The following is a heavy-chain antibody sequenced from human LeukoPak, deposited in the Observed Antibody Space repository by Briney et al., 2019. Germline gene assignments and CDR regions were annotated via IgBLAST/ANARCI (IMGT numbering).Heavy chain of an antibody. CDR3: ARLTKNDSGSFRFGKKKRGYMDV. V-gene: IGHV4-39*07. Sequence: SETLSLTCTVSGGSISTSNYYWGWIRQPPGKGLEWIGNIFYSGSTYYSPSLRSRVTISLDTSRNQFSLKLSSVTAADTAVYYCARLTKNDSGSFRFGKKKRGYMDVWGKGTTVTISS. J-gene: IGHJ6*03. D-gene: IGHD3-10*01. CDR1: GGSISTSNYY. CDR2: IFYSGST.